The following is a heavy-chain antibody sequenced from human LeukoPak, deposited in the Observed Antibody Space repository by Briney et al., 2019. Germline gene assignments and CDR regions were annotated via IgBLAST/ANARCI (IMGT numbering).Heavy chain of an antibody. CDR3: ARERQAAFIGYNWFDP. D-gene: IGHD1-26*01. CDR1: GFTFSSYA. Sequence: GGSLRLSCAASGFTFSSYAMHWVRQAPGKGLEYVSAISSNGGSTYYANSVKGRFTISRDNSKNTLYLQMNSLRAEDTAVYYCARERQAAFIGYNWFDPWGQGTLVTVSS. V-gene: IGHV3-64*01. CDR2: ISSNGGST. J-gene: IGHJ5*02.